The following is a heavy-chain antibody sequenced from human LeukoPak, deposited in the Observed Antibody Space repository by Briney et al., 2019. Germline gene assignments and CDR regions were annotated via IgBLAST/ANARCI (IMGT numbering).Heavy chain of an antibody. Sequence: SETLSLTCTVSGGSISSYYWSWIRQPPGKGLEWIGYIYYSGSTNYNPSLKSRVTISVDTSKNQFSLKLSSVTAADTAVYYCARGEGDYYGSGSYYPPLFDYWGQGTLVTVSS. J-gene: IGHJ4*02. D-gene: IGHD3-10*01. CDR3: ARGEGDYYGSGSYYPPLFDY. CDR2: IYYSGST. V-gene: IGHV4-59*01. CDR1: GGSISSYY.